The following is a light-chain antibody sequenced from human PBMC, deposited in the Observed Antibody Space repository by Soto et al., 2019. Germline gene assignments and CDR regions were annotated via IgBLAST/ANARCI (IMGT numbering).Light chain of an antibody. Sequence: DIQMTQSPTSLSASVGDRVTITCRASQDIRNFVAWYQQKPGKAPKLLIYAASTLQSGVPSRFRGSGSGTDFTLTINSLKPEDVATYSCQKSSSVPVLGPGTKVEIK. CDR1: QDIRNF. CDR3: QKSSSVPV. J-gene: IGKJ3*01. CDR2: AAS. V-gene: IGKV1-27*01.